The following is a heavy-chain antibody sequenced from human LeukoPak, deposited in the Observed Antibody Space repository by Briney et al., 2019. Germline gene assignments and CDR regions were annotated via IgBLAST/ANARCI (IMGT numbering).Heavy chain of an antibody. J-gene: IGHJ4*02. CDR1: GFTFSSYA. Sequence: GGSLRLSCAASGFTFSSYAMSWVRQAPGKGLEWVSAISGSGGSTYYADSVKGRFTISRDNSKNTLYLQMNSLRAEDTAVYYCAKKDIVATKSHDSTNSYYFDYWGQGTLVTVSS. D-gene: IGHD5-12*01. CDR3: AKKDIVATKSHDSTNSYYFDY. CDR2: ISGSGGST. V-gene: IGHV3-23*01.